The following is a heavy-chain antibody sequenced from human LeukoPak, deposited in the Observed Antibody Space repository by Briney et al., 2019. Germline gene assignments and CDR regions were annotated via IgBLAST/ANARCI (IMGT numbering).Heavy chain of an antibody. CDR1: GGSISSYY. CDR3: ARARGRAAAGPFDY. V-gene: IGHV4-59*01. Sequence: SETLSLTCTVSGGSISSYYWSWIRQPPGKGLEWIGYIYYSGSTNYNPSLKSRVTISVDTSKNQFSLKLSSVTAADTAVYCCARARGRAAAGPFDYWGQGTLVTVSS. D-gene: IGHD6-13*01. CDR2: IYYSGST. J-gene: IGHJ4*02.